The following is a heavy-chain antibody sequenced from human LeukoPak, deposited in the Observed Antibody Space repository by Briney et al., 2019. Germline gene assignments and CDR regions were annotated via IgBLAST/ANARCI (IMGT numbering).Heavy chain of an antibody. V-gene: IGHV3-21*01. CDR3: ARDPSSGWYLKGWFDP. J-gene: IGHJ5*02. CDR2: ISSSSNYI. D-gene: IGHD6-19*01. CDR1: GFTFSSYS. Sequence: GGSLRLSCAASGFTFSSYSMNWVRQTPGKGLEWVSSISSSSNYIYYADSVKGRFTISRDNAKNSLYLQMNSLRAEDTAVYYCARDPSSGWYLKGWFDPWGQGTLVTVSS.